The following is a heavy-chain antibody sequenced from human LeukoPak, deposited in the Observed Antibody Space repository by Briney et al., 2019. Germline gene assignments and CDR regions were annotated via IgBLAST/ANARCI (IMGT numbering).Heavy chain of an antibody. CDR2: IYSGGNT. CDR3: ARDPSPFHS. CDR1: GFSVSNNY. V-gene: IGHV3-53*01. Sequence: GGSLRLPCAAPGFSVSNNYMSWVGQAPGRGLEWVSAIYSGGNTHYADSVRGRFTISRDNSKNTLYLQMDRLSDEDTAIYYCARDPSPFHSWGQGTLVTVSS. J-gene: IGHJ4*02.